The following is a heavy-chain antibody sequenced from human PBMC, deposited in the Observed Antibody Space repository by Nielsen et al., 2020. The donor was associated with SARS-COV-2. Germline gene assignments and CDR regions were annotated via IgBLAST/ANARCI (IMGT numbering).Heavy chain of an antibody. CDR3: ARDHYLPRIFGVVITPNYYYYGMDV. CDR1: GFTFSSYW. D-gene: IGHD3-3*02. V-gene: IGHV3-7*03. Sequence: GESLKISCAASGFTFSSYWMSWVRQAPGKGLEWVANIKQDGSEKYYVDSVKGRFTISRDNAKNSLYLQMNSLRAEDTAVYYCARDHYLPRIFGVVITPNYYYYGMDVWGQGTTVTVSS. CDR2: IKQDGSEK. J-gene: IGHJ6*02.